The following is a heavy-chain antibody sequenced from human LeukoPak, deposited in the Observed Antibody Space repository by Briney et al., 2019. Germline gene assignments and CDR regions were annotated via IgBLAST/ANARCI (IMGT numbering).Heavy chain of an antibody. CDR1: GGTFISYA. Sequence: SVKVSCKASGGTFISYAISWVRQAPGQGLEWMGGIIPIFGTANYAQKFQGRVTITADESTSTAYMELSSLRSEDTAVYYCANAFRDGYNLQYYYYYYGMDVWGQGTTVTVSS. CDR2: IIPIFGTA. V-gene: IGHV1-69*13. D-gene: IGHD5-24*01. J-gene: IGHJ6*02. CDR3: ANAFRDGYNLQYYYYYYGMDV.